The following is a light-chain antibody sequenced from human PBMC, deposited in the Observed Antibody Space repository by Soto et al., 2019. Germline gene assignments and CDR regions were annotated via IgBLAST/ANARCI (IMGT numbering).Light chain of an antibody. CDR3: QQYHTWPIT. V-gene: IGKV3-15*01. CDR1: QGVSRK. CDR2: GAS. Sequence: DIVMTQSPATLSVAPGERVTFSCRASQGVSRKLAWYQHTPGHAPRLLISGASTGATGIPARFSGSWSWTEFTLTISRLQSEDCAIYYCQQYHTWPITFGGGTKVDIK. J-gene: IGKJ4*01.